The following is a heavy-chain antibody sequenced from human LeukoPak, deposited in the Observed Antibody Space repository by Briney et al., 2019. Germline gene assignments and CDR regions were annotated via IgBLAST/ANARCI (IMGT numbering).Heavy chain of an antibody. CDR2: INPSGGST. V-gene: IGHV1-46*01. J-gene: IGHJ4*02. Sequence: ASVKVSCKASGYTFTSYYMHWVRQAPGQGLEWMGIINPSGGSTSYAQKFQGRVTMTRDTSTSTVYMELSSLRSEDTAVYYCTGSMVATSIFDYWGQGTLVTVSS. CDR1: GYTFTSYY. D-gene: IGHD5-12*01. CDR3: TGSMVATSIFDY.